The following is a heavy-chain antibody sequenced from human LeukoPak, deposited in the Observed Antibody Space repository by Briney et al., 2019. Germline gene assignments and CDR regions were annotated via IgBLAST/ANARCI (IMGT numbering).Heavy chain of an antibody. Sequence: ASXKVSCKASGYTFTSYYMHWVRQAPGQGLEWMGIINPSGGSTTYAQKFQGRVTMTRDTSTGTVYMELSSLRSEDTAVYYCTRASVAGRRFDYWGQGTLVTVSS. CDR2: INPSGGST. CDR3: TRASVAGRRFDY. V-gene: IGHV1-46*03. J-gene: IGHJ4*02. D-gene: IGHD6-19*01. CDR1: GYTFTSYY.